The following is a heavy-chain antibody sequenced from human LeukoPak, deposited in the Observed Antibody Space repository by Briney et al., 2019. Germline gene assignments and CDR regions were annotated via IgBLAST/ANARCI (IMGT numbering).Heavy chain of an antibody. CDR3: ARGGSSGYYLPYYFDY. CDR2: IYYSGST. D-gene: IGHD3-22*01. V-gene: IGHV4-59*01. CDR1: GGSISSYY. J-gene: IGHJ4*02. Sequence: PSETLSLTCTVSGGSISSYYWSWIRQPPGKGLGWIGYIYYSGSTNYNPSLKSRVTISVDTSKNQFSLKLSSVTAADTAVYYCARGGSSGYYLPYYFDYWGQGTLVTVSS.